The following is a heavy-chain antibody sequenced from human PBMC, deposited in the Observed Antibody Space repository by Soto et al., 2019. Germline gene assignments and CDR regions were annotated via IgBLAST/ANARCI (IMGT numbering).Heavy chain of an antibody. D-gene: IGHD2-2*01. CDR2: INHRGTT. J-gene: IGHJ5*02. CDR3: ARGVFTGPAASWFDP. V-gene: IGHV4-30-2*01. CDR1: GGSLTSPGYS. Sequence: QLQLQESGSGLVKPSQTLSLTCAVSGGSLTSPGYSWNWIRQPPGKGLEWIGFINHRGTTSYNPSLTSRVIISLDRSKTQFSLTVTSATAADTAVYYCARGVFTGPAASWFDPWGQGTLVSVSP.